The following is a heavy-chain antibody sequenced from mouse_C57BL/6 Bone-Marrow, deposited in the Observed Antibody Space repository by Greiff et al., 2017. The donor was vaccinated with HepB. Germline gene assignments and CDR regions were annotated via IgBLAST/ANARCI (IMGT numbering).Heavy chain of an antibody. J-gene: IGHJ1*03. Sequence: EVKLQESGGGLVKPGGSLKLSCAASGFTFSDYGMHWVRQAPEKGLEWVAYISSGSSTIYYADTVKGRFTISRDNAKNTLFLQMTSLRSEDTAMYYCARRHSDWYFDVWGTGTTVTVSS. CDR2: ISSGSSTI. D-gene: IGHD3-1*01. CDR1: GFTFSDYG. CDR3: ARRHSDWYFDV. V-gene: IGHV5-17*01.